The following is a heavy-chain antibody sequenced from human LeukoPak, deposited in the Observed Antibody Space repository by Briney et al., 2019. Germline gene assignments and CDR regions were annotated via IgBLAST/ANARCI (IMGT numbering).Heavy chain of an antibody. CDR1: GYSISSGYY. D-gene: IGHD3-9*01. V-gene: IGHV4-38-2*02. Sequence: SETLSLTCTVSGYSISSGYYWGWIRQPPGKGLEWIGSIYHSGSTYYNPSLKSRVTISVDTSKNQFSLKLSSVTAADTAVYYCARRSLIQFRLVNKNYYMEVWGKGTTVTISS. CDR3: ARRSLIQFRLVNKNYYMEV. CDR2: IYHSGST. J-gene: IGHJ6*03.